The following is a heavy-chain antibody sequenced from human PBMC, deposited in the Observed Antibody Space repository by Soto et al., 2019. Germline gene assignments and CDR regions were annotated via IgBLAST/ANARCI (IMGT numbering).Heavy chain of an antibody. J-gene: IGHJ3*02. D-gene: IGHD2-21*01. CDR2: IYYSGST. CDR1: GGSVSSGSYY. V-gene: IGHV4-61*01. Sequence: PSETLSLTCTVSGGSVSSGSYYWSWIRQPPGKGLEWIGYIYYSGSTNYNPSLKSRVTISVDTSKNQFSLKLSSVTAADTAVYYCARGGGENIAFDIWGQGTMVTVS. CDR3: ARGGGENIAFDI.